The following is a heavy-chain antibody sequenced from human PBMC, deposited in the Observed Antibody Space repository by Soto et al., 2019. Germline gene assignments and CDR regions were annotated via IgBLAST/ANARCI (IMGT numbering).Heavy chain of an antibody. D-gene: IGHD4-17*01. J-gene: IGHJ6*03. CDR3: ARVRDGYGGYYYYYMDV. CDR1: CGSISSYY. CDR2: IYYSGST. V-gene: IGHV4-59*01. Sequence: SETLSLTCTVSCGSISSYYWSWIRQPPGKGLEWIGYIYYSGSTNYNPSLKSRVTISVDTSKNQFSLKLSSVTAADTAVYYCARVRDGYGGYYYYYMDVWGKGTTVTVSS.